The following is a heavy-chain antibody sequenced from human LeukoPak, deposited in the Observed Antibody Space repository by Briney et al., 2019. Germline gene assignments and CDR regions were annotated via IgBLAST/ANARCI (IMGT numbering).Heavy chain of an antibody. V-gene: IGHV3-48*01. CDR1: GFTFSSHS. J-gene: IGHJ6*02. D-gene: IGHD3-10*01. CDR3: ARDQGVGSGSSHYYYYGMDV. Sequence: GGSLRLSCAASGFTFSSHSMNWVRQAPGKGLEWVSYISSSSSTIYYADSVKGRFTISRDNSKNTLYLQMNSLRAEDTAVYYCARDQGVGSGSSHYYYYGMDVWGQGTTVTVSS. CDR2: ISSSSSTI.